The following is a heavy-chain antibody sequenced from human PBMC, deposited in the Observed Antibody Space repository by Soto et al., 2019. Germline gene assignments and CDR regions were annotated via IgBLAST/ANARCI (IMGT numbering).Heavy chain of an antibody. V-gene: IGHV1-18*04. D-gene: IGHD3-10*01. CDR1: GYTFASFG. Sequence: ASVKVSCKASGYTFASFGVSWVRQAPGQGPEWMGWISGYSGKTKYAQKFQGRVTMTTDTSTNIAYMELRSLRSDDAAVYYCARDKMIDDFGLGSFDYWGQGTVVTVSS. CDR2: ISGYSGKT. J-gene: IGHJ4*02. CDR3: ARDKMIDDFGLGSFDY.